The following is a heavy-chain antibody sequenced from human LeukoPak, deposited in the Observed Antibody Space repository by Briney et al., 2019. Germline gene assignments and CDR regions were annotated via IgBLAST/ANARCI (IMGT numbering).Heavy chain of an antibody. D-gene: IGHD2-15*01. J-gene: IGHJ6*02. CDR1: GFTFDDYA. CDR3: VKDYRYCGGGNCDHDFYGLDV. V-gene: IGHV3-9*01. Sequence: PGGSLRLSCAASGFTFDDYAMHWVRQAPGKGLEWVSGLTWEGGNPGYADSVKGRFTISRDNAGKSLYLQMNSLRPDDTALYYCVKDYRYCGGGNCDHDFYGLDVWGHGTTVTVSS. CDR2: LTWEGGNP.